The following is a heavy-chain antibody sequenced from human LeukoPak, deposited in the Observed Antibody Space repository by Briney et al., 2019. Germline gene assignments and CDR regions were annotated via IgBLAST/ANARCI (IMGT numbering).Heavy chain of an antibody. CDR1: GFTVSSNY. Sequence: PGGSLRLSCAASGFTVSSNYMSWVRQAPGKGLEWVSVIYSGGSTYYADSVKGRFTISRDNSKNTLYLQMNSLRVEDTAVYYCARDCSGGSCGDAFDIWGQGTMVAVSS. J-gene: IGHJ3*02. D-gene: IGHD2-15*01. CDR2: IYSGGST. CDR3: ARDCSGGSCGDAFDI. V-gene: IGHV3-53*01.